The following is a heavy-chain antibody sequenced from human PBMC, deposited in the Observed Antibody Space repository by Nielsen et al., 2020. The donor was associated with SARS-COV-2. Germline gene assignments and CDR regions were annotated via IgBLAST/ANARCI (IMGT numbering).Heavy chain of an antibody. CDR2: IKQDGSEK. V-gene: IGHV3-7*05. CDR3: ARDLDTDWRLDYYYYYGMDV. J-gene: IGHJ6*02. D-gene: IGHD3/OR15-3a*01. Sequence: GESLKISCAASGFTFSSYWMSCVRQAPGKGLEWVANIKQDGSEKYYVDSVKGRFTISRDNAKNSLYLQMNSLRAEDTAVYYCARDLDTDWRLDYYYYYGMDVWGQGTTVTVSS. CDR1: GFTFSSYW.